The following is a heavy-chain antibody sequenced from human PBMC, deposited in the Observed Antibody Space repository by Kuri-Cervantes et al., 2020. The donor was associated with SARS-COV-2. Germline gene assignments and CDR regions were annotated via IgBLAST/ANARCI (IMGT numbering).Heavy chain of an antibody. J-gene: IGHJ2*01. CDR1: GGSISSYY. Sequence: SETLSLTCTVSGGSISSYYWSWIRQPPGKGLEWIGYIYYSGSTNYNPSLKSRVTISVDTSKNQFSLKLSSVTAADTAVYYCARDSPGRYYDSSGYAPWPRYFNLWGRGTLVPVSS. CDR3: ARDSPGRYYDSSGYAPWPRYFNL. CDR2: IYYSGST. D-gene: IGHD3-22*01. V-gene: IGHV4-59*01.